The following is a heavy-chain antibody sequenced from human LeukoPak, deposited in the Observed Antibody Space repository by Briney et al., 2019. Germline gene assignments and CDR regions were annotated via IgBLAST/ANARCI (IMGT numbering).Heavy chain of an antibody. CDR1: GFTFSSYC. J-gene: IGHJ4*02. D-gene: IGHD3-22*01. CDR2: IKQGGSEK. CDR3: AREDYYDSSGSTTFDY. V-gene: IGHV3-7*01. Sequence: GGSLRLSCAASGFTFSSYCMSWVRQAPGKGLEWVANIKQGGSEKYYVDSVKGRFTISRDNAKNSLYLQMNSLRAEDTAVYYCAREDYYDSSGSTTFDYWGQGTLVTVSS.